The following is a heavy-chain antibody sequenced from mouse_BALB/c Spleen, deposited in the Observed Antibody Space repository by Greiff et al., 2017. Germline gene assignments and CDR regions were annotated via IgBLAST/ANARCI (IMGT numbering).Heavy chain of an antibody. Sequence: EVKLMESGGGLVKPGGSLKLSCAASGFAFSSYDMSWVRQTPEKRLEWVAYISSGGGSTYYPDTVKGRFTISRDNAKNTLYLQMSSLKSEDTAMYYCARHLYYYGSSPNYYAMDYWGQGTSVTVSS. CDR3: ARHLYYYGSSPNYYAMDY. CDR1: GFAFSSYD. J-gene: IGHJ4*01. V-gene: IGHV5-12-1*01. CDR2: ISSGGGST. D-gene: IGHD1-1*01.